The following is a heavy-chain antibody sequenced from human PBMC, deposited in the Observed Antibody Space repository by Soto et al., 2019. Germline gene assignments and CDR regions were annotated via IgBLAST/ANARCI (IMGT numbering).Heavy chain of an antibody. CDR1: GFTVSSNY. CDR3: ARVGLCSASSCYGYGMDV. D-gene: IGHD2-15*01. Sequence: GGSLRLSCAASGFTVSSNYMSWVRQAPGKGLEWVSVIYSGGSTYYADSVKGRFTISRDNSKNTLYLQMNSLRAEDTAVYYCARVGLCSASSCYGYGMDVWGQGTTVTVSS. CDR2: IYSGGST. J-gene: IGHJ6*02. V-gene: IGHV3-53*01.